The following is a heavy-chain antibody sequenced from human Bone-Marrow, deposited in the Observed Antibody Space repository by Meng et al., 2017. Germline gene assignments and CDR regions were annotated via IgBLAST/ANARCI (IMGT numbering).Heavy chain of an antibody. V-gene: IGHV4-34*01. CDR1: GGSFSGYY. D-gene: IGHD3-16*01. J-gene: IGHJ5*02. CDR2: INHSGST. CDR3: AKARLWGDNWFDP. Sequence: QVQLQPLGAGLLKPSETLSLTCAVYGGSFSGYYWSWIRQPPGKGLEWIGEINHSGSTNYNPSLKSRVIISVDTSKNQFSLKLSSVTAADTAVYYCAKARLWGDNWFDPWGQGTLVTVSS.